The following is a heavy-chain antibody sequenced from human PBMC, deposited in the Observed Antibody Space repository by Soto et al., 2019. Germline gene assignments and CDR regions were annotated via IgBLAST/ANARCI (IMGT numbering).Heavy chain of an antibody. J-gene: IGHJ4*02. CDR2: IDPSDSYT. D-gene: IGHD6-13*01. CDR3: AREYSSSLDY. V-gene: IGHV5-10-1*01. CDR1: GYSFTIYC. Sequence: GESLKISCKGSGYSFTIYCISWVRQMPGKGLEWMGRIDPSDSYTNYSPSFQGHVTISADKSISTAYLQWSSLKASDTAMYYCAREYSSSLDYWGQGTLVTVSS.